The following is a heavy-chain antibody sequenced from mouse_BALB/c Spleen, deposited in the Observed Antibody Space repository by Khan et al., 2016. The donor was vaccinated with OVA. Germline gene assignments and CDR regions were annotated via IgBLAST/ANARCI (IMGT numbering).Heavy chain of an antibody. Sequence: VRLQQSGAELVKPGASVKLSCIVSGFNIKDTYMPWVKQRPEQGLDWIGRIDPANGNTKYDPNFQGKATITADTSSNTAYLQLSSLTSEDTAVYYGSYSLLLHAMDYWGQGTSGTVSS. CDR2: IDPANGNT. V-gene: IGHV14-3*02. D-gene: IGHD1-2*01. CDR1: GFNIKDTY. CDR3: SYSLLLHAMDY. J-gene: IGHJ4*01.